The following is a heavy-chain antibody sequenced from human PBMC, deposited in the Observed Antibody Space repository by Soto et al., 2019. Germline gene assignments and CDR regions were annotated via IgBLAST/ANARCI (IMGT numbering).Heavy chain of an antibody. CDR1: GGSISSYY. V-gene: IGHV4-59*01. CDR3: ARGSCSSASCYTGDY. Sequence: QVQLQESGPGLVKPSETLSLTCTVSGGSISSYYWSWIRQPPGKGLEWIGYIYFTGSTNYSPSLNGRLTTSVDTSKNQFSLNLSSVTAADTAVYYCARGSCSSASCYTGDYWGQGTMVTVSS. J-gene: IGHJ4*02. CDR2: IYFTGST. D-gene: IGHD2-2*02.